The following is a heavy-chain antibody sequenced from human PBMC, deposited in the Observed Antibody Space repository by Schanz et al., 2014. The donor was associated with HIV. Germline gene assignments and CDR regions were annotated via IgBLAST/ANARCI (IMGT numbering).Heavy chain of an antibody. CDR3: AKDLPQPWFTY. D-gene: IGHD5-18*01. Sequence: EVQLLESGGDLVQPGGSLRLSCEVSGFSLINNAMTWVRQAPGKGLEWVSDIRGGGDTYYADSVRGRFTFSRDDSKNTVYLQINSLRAEDTAMYYCAKDLPQPWFTYWGQGTLVTVSS. CDR2: IRGGGDT. J-gene: IGHJ4*02. CDR1: GFSLINNA. V-gene: IGHV3-23*01.